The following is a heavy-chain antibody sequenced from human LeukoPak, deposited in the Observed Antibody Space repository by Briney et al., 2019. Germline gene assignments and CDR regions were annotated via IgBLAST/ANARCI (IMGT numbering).Heavy chain of an antibody. Sequence: GGSLRLSCAASGFTFSSYAMSWVRQAPGKGLEWVSAISGSGGSTYYADSVKGRFTISRDNSKNTLYLQMSSLRAEDTAVYYCAKDLFSGHIAVAGYFDYWGQGTLVTVSS. J-gene: IGHJ4*02. CDR3: AKDLFSGHIAVAGYFDY. D-gene: IGHD6-19*01. CDR2: ISGSGGST. V-gene: IGHV3-23*01. CDR1: GFTFSSYA.